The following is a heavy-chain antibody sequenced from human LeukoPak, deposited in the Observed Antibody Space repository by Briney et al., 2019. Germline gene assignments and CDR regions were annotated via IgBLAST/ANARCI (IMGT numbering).Heavy chain of an antibody. CDR2: ISGSGSYI. Sequence: GGSLRLSCTASGMTFRAYTMNWVRQAPGKGLEWVSSISGSGSYIFYADSVKGRFTISRDNAKNSLYLQMNSLRAEDTAVYYCASDRSLIASLYYFDNWGQGTLVTVSS. CDR3: ASDRSLIASLYYFDN. CDR1: GMTFRAYT. V-gene: IGHV3-21*01. J-gene: IGHJ4*02. D-gene: IGHD3-22*01.